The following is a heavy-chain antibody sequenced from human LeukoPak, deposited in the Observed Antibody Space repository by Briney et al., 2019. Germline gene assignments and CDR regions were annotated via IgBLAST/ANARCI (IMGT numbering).Heavy chain of an antibody. CDR1: GGSFSGYY. CDR3: ARLRGGYSGSHFDY. J-gene: IGHJ4*02. D-gene: IGHD5-12*01. CDR2: INHSGST. V-gene: IGHV4-34*01. Sequence: PSETLSLTCAVYGGSFSGYYWSWIRQPPGKGLEWIGEINHSGSTNYNPSLKSRVTISVDTSKNQFSLKLSSVTAADTAVYYCARLRGGYSGSHFDYWGQGTLVTVSS.